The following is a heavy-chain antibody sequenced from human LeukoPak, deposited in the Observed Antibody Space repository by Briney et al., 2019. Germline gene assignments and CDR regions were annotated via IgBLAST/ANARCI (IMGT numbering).Heavy chain of an antibody. CDR3: ARDRVAEGFYSFDY. J-gene: IGHJ4*02. CDR2: IWYDGSSE. D-gene: IGHD3-10*01. V-gene: IGHV3-33*01. Sequence: GGSLRLPCAASGFTFSSYGMHWVRQAPGKGLEWVALIWYDGSSEYYADSVKGRFTISRDNSKNTLYLLMNSLRAEDTAVYYCARDRVAEGFYSFDYWGQGTLVTVSS. CDR1: GFTFSSYG.